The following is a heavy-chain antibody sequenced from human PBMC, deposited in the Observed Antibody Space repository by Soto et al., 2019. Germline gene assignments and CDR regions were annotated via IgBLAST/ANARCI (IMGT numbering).Heavy chain of an antibody. V-gene: IGHV1-2*04. J-gene: IGHJ4*02. CDR3: ARGRQQLAFDY. CDR1: GYTFTGYY. CDR2: INPNSGGT. D-gene: IGHD6-13*01. Sequence: QVQLVQSGAEVKKPGASVKVSCKASGYTFTGYYMHWVRQAPGQGLEWMGWINPNSGGTNYAQKIQGWVTMTRDTSISTAYMELSRLRSDDTAVYYCARGRQQLAFDYWGQGTLVTVSS.